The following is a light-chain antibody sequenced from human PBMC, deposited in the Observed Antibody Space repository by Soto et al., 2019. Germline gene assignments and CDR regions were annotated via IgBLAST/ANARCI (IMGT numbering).Light chain of an antibody. CDR1: QSISNW. CDR2: KAS. J-gene: IGKJ4*01. CDR3: QQYDSFPLT. Sequence: DIQMTQSPSTLSASVGDRVTITCRDSQSISNWLAWYQQRPGRAPQLLIHKASTLETGVPSRFSGSGSGTEFTLTISSLQPDDFASYFCQQYDSFPLTFGGGTKVEIK. V-gene: IGKV1-5*03.